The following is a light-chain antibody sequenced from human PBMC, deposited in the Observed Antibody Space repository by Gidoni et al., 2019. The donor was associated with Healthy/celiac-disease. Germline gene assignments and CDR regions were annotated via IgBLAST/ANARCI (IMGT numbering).Light chain of an antibody. V-gene: IGKV1-33*01. CDR1: QDISNY. J-gene: IGKJ3*01. CDR2: DAS. CDR3: QQYDNLPFT. Sequence: DIKMTRSPSSLSASVGDRVTITCQASQDISNYLNWYQQKPGKAPKLLIYDASNLETGVPSRLSGSGSGTDFTFTSSSLQPEDIATYYCQQYDNLPFTFGPGTKVDIK.